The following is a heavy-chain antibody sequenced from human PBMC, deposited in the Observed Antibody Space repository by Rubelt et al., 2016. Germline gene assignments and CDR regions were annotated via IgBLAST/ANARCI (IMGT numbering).Heavy chain of an antibody. CDR3: ARGVAAAGSSYYYGMDV. D-gene: IGHD6-13*01. CDR2: INHSGST. CDR1: GGSFSGYY. J-gene: IGHJ6*02. Sequence: QVQLQQWGAGLLKPSETLSHTCAVYGGSFSGYYWSWIRQPPGKGLEWIGEINHSGSTYYNPSLKSRVTISVDTSKNQFSLKVSSWTAADTAVYYCARGVAAAGSSYYYGMDVWGQGTTVTVSS. V-gene: IGHV4-34*01.